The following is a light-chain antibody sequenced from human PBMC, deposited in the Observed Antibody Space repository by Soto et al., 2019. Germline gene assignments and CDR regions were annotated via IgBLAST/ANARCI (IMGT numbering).Light chain of an antibody. CDR3: SSYTSSSTGV. CDR1: SSDVGDYNY. Sequence: QSALTQPASVSGSPGQSITISCTGTSSDVGDYNYVSWYQQYPGKAPKLMIYEVSNRPSGVSNRFSGSKSGNTASLTISGLQAEDEADYYCSSYTSSSTGVFGTGTKVTVL. V-gene: IGLV2-14*01. J-gene: IGLJ1*01. CDR2: EVS.